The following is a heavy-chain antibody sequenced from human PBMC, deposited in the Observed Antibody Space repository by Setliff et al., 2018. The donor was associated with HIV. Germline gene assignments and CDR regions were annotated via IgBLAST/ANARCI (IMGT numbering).Heavy chain of an antibody. J-gene: IGHJ4*02. CDR1: GYTFTAYY. CDR2: INSNNGGT. D-gene: IGHD3-22*01. Sequence: GASVKVSCKTSGYTFTAYYIHWVRQAPGQGLEWMGWINSNNGGTKYAQNFQGRVTMTRDTSITTAYMELSSLISDDTAVYYCAREGGYYDGKGALDYWGQGMLVTVSS. V-gene: IGHV1-2*02. CDR3: AREGGYYDGKGALDY.